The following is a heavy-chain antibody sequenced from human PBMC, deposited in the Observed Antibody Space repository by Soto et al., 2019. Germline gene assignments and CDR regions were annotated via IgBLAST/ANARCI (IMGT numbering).Heavy chain of an antibody. CDR1: GFTFSSYA. Sequence: PGGSLRLSCAASGFTFSSYAMSWVRQAPGKGLEWVAAIWYNGSNKYYADSVKGRFTISRDNSKNTLYLQMNSLRAEDTAVYYCARDGYDSSGYYPGYWGQGTLVTVSS. V-gene: IGHV3-33*08. D-gene: IGHD3-22*01. CDR3: ARDGYDSSGYYPGY. CDR2: IWYNGSNK. J-gene: IGHJ4*02.